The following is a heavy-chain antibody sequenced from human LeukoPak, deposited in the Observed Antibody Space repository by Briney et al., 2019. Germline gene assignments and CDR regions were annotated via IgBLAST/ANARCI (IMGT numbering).Heavy chain of an antibody. V-gene: IGHV3-20*04. CDR2: INWNGAST. CDR1: GSSFDDLG. D-gene: IGHD6-6*01. J-gene: IGHJ6*03. Sequence: LGGSLRLSCAASGSSFDDLGMTWVRQVPGKGLEWVAGINWNGASTGYADSVRGRFTISRDNAKNSLYLQMNSLRAEDTALYYCARAVCPTIKFCDSSYFMDVWGKGTTVNVS. CDR3: ARAVCPTIKFCDSSYFMDV.